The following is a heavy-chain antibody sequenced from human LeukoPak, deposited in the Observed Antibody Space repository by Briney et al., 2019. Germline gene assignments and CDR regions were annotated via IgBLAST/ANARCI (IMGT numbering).Heavy chain of an antibody. Sequence: SGGSLRLSCAASGFTFSSYWMSWVRQAPWKGLEWGANIKQDGSEKYYVDSVKGRFTISRDNAKNSLYLQMNSLRAEDTAVYYCARDKYCSSTSCYAASHGMDVWGQGTTVTVSS. V-gene: IGHV3-7*01. J-gene: IGHJ6*02. CDR1: GFTFSSYW. CDR2: IKQDGSEK. D-gene: IGHD2-2*01. CDR3: ARDKYCSSTSCYAASHGMDV.